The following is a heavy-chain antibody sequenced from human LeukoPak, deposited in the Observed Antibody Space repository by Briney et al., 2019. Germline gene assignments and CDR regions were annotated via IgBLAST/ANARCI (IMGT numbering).Heavy chain of an antibody. D-gene: IGHD2-15*01. V-gene: IGHV1-18*04. Sequence: GASVKVSCKASGFSFRYYGINWMRQAPGQGLEWMGWISADTGESKYAVKVQGRLTLTRDTSTTTACMDLRSLRPDDTAVYYCARGGNYCSDRNCYSDYWGQGTLVSVSS. CDR3: ARGGNYCSDRNCYSDY. CDR1: GFSFRYYG. J-gene: IGHJ4*01. CDR2: ISADTGES.